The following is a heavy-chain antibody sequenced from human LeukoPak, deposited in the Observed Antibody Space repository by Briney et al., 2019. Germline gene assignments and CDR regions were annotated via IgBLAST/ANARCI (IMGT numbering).Heavy chain of an antibody. J-gene: IGHJ4*02. CDR2: ISGCGGST. CDR3: AKGRDGYNYWDY. D-gene: IGHD5-24*01. Sequence: GGSLRVSFAASGFTFSSYAMSGVRQAPGKGVEWVSAISGCGGSTYYADSVKGRFTISRDNSKNTLYPQMNSLRAEDTAVYYCAKGRDGYNYWDYWGQGTLVTVSS. V-gene: IGHV3-23*01. CDR1: GFTFSSYA.